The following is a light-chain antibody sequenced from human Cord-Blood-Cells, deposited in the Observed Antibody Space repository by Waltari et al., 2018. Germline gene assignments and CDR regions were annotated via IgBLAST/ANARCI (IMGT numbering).Light chain of an antibody. CDR2: EVS. CDR1: SSDVRGYNS. V-gene: IGLV2-8*01. CDR3: SSYAGSNNLV. Sequence: QSALTQPPSASGSPGHSVTISCTGTSSDVRGYNSVSWYQQHPGKAPKLMIYEVSKRPSGVPDRFSGSKSGNTASLTVSGLQAEDEADYYCSSYAGSNNLVFGGGTKLTVL. J-gene: IGLJ3*02.